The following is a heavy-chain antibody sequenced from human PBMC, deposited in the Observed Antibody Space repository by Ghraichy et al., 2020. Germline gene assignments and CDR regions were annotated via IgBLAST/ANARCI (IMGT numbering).Heavy chain of an antibody. J-gene: IGHJ5*02. CDR2: ITTKSGNT. CDR3: ARGINYFDP. Sequence: ASVKVSCKASGYTFLNYGISWVRQAPGQGLEWLGWITTKSGNTQYGWKFQDRVTMTTDTYTSTAYLELRSLRSDDTAVYYCARGINYFDPWGQGTLVTVSS. CDR1: GYTFLNYG. V-gene: IGHV1-18*01. D-gene: IGHD5-24*01.